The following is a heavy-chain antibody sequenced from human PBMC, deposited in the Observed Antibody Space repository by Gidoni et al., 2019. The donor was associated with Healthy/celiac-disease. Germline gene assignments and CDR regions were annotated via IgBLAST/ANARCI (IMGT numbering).Heavy chain of an antibody. CDR2: ISGSGGST. Sequence: EVQLLESGGGLVQPGGSLRLSCAASGFTFTSYAMSWVRQAPGKGLEWVSAISGSGGSTYYADSVKGRFTISRDNSKNTLYLQMNSLRAEDTAVYYCAKRGYYDSSGYRYFQHWGQGTLVTVSS. V-gene: IGHV3-23*01. CDR3: AKRGYYDSSGYRYFQH. J-gene: IGHJ1*01. CDR1: GFTFTSYA. D-gene: IGHD3-22*01.